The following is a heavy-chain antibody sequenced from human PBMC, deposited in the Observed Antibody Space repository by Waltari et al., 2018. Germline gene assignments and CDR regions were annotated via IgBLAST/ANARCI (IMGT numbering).Heavy chain of an antibody. CDR2: IYYSGST. CDR1: GGSISSSSYY. V-gene: IGHV4-39*01. J-gene: IGHJ5*02. D-gene: IGHD6-13*01. CDR3: ATVAEQQLVSGWFDP. Sequence: QLQLQESGPGLVKPSETLSLTCTVSGGSISSSSYYWGWIRQPPGKGLEWIGSIYYSGSTYYNPSLKRRVTISVDTSKNQFSLKRSSVTAADTAVYYCATVAEQQLVSGWFDPWGQGTLVTVSS.